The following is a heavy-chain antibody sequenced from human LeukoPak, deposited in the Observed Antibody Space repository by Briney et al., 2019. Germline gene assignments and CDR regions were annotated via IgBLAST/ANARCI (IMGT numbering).Heavy chain of an antibody. V-gene: IGHV3-53*01. CDR2: IYSGGST. D-gene: IGHD2-15*01. CDR1: GFTVSSNY. Sequence: GGSLRLSCAASGFTVSSNYMSWVRQAPGKGLEWVSVIYSGGSTYYADSVKGRFTISRDNSKNTLYLQMNSLRAEDTAVYYCARDSVRCSGGSCYSLGWYFDLWGRGTLVTVSS. J-gene: IGHJ2*01. CDR3: ARDSVRCSGGSCYSLGWYFDL.